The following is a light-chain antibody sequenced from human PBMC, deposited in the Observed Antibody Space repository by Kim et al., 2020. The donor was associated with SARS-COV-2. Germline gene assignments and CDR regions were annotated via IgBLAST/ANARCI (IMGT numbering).Light chain of an antibody. CDR2: GAS. V-gene: IGKV3-20*01. CDR1: SSNY. Sequence: SSNYLAWYQQKPGQAPRLLIYGASSRATGIPDRFSGSGSGTDFTLTITRLEPEDFEMYYCQQYSSSPATFGQGTKVDIK. CDR3: QQYSSSPAT. J-gene: IGKJ1*01.